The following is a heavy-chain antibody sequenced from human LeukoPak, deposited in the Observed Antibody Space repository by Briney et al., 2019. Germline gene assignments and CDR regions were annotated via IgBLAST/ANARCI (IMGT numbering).Heavy chain of an antibody. CDR1: GYTFTRYY. CDR3: ARVYYYDSSGYYFPPDY. D-gene: IGHD3-22*01. Sequence: ASVKVSCKASGYTFTRYYMYWVRQAPGQGLEWMGIINPSGGSTSYAQKFQGRVTMTRDMSTSTGYMELSSLRSEDTAVYYCARVYYYDSSGYYFPPDYWGQGTLVTVSS. CDR2: INPSGGST. J-gene: IGHJ4*02. V-gene: IGHV1-46*01.